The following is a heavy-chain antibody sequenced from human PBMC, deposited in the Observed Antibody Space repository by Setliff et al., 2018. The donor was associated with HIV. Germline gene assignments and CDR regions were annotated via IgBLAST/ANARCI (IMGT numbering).Heavy chain of an antibody. D-gene: IGHD2-15*01. CDR2: IYTSGST. CDR3: AGCSGGSCPFDAFDI. CDR1: GGSISSYY. Sequence: SETLSLTCTVSGGSISSYYWSWIRQPPGKGLEWIGYIYTSGSTNYNPSLKSRVTISVDTSKNQFSLKLSSVTAADAAVYYCAGCSGGSCPFDAFDIWGQGTMVTVSS. J-gene: IGHJ3*02. V-gene: IGHV4-4*09.